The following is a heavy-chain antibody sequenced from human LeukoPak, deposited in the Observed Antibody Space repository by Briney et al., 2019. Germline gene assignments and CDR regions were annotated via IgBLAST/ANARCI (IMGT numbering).Heavy chain of an antibody. Sequence: SETLSLTCTVSGGSISSYHWSWIRQPPGKGLEWIGYMHYSGYTSYMPSLKSRVTISVDTSKNQLSLKLNPVTAADTAVYFCARDAGTGWYFDLWGRGTLVTVSS. D-gene: IGHD3/OR15-3a*01. CDR2: MHYSGYT. V-gene: IGHV4-59*01. CDR3: ARDAGTGWYFDL. CDR1: GGSISSYH. J-gene: IGHJ2*01.